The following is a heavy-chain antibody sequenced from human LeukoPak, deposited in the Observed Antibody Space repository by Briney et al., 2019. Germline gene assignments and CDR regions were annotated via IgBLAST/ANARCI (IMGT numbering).Heavy chain of an antibody. CDR2: MNPNSGNT. CDR3: ARQRGVLVVFIDY. J-gene: IGHJ4*02. Sequence: ASVKVSCKASGYTFTSYDNNWVRQATGQGLERLGWMNPNSGNTGYAQKFQGRVTITRNTSISTAYMELSSLRSEDTAVYYCARQRGVLVVFIDYWGQGTLVTVSS. CDR1: GYTFTSYD. V-gene: IGHV1-8*03. D-gene: IGHD3-22*01.